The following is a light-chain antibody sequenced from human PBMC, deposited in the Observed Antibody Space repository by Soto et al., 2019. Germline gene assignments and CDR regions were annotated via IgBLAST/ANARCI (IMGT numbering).Light chain of an antibody. Sequence: EIVLTQSPATLSLSPGERATLSCRASRGIYTYLAWSQQKCGQAPRLLIYDSYNRTSGIPARFSGGGSGTDLTLSISSLETDDFVVYSCQQRSRWPLTFGGGTKVEIK. CDR1: RGIYTY. CDR3: QQRSRWPLT. CDR2: DSY. V-gene: IGKV3-11*01. J-gene: IGKJ4*01.